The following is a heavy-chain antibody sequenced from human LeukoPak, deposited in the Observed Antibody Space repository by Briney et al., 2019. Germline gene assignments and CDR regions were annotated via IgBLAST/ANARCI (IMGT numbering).Heavy chain of an antibody. CDR3: ARDFPSVAGTNRPYNWFDP. J-gene: IGHJ5*02. CDR1: GYTFTSYY. D-gene: IGHD6-19*01. CDR2: INPSGGST. V-gene: IGHV1-46*01. Sequence: ASVKVSCKASGYTFTSYYMHWVRQAPGQGLEWMGIINPSGGSTSYAQKFQGRVTMTRGTSTSTVYMELSSLRSEDAAVYYCARDFPSVAGTNRPYNWFDPWGQGTLVTVSS.